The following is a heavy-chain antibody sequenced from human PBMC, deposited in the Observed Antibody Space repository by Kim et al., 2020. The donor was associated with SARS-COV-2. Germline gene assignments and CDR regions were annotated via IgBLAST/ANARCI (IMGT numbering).Heavy chain of an antibody. V-gene: IGHV1-46*01. D-gene: IGHD6-13*01. J-gene: IGHJ4*02. Sequence: AQKFQGRVTMTRDTSTSTVYMELSSLRSEDTAVYYCAREFMYSSSWYFGYWGQGTLVTVSS. CDR3: AREFMYSSSWYFGY.